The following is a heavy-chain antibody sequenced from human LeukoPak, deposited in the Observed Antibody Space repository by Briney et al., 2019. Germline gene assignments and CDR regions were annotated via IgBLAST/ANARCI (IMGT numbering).Heavy chain of an antibody. D-gene: IGHD2-2*01. Sequence: SETLSLTCAVYGGSFSGYYWSWMRQPPGKGLEWLGEINHSGSTNYNPSLKCRVTMSADTSKNQFSLKLSSVTAADTAVYYCASGEVVVPAHAEVTSGLDVWGQGTTVTVSS. CDR2: INHSGST. J-gene: IGHJ6*02. V-gene: IGHV4-34*01. CDR1: GGSFSGYY. CDR3: ASGEVVVPAHAEVTSGLDV.